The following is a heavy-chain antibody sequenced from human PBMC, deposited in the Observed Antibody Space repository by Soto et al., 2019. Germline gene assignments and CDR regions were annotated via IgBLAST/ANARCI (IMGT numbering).Heavy chain of an antibody. D-gene: IGHD4-4*01. CDR1: GFTFSSYS. J-gene: IGHJ4*02. Sequence: GGSLRLSCAASGFTFSSYSMNWVRQAPGKGLEWVSSISSSSSYIYYADSVKGRFTISRDNAKNSLYLQMNSLRAEDTAVYYCARDPVFTVTGDYFDYWGQGTLVTVSS. V-gene: IGHV3-21*01. CDR2: ISSSSSYI. CDR3: ARDPVFTVTGDYFDY.